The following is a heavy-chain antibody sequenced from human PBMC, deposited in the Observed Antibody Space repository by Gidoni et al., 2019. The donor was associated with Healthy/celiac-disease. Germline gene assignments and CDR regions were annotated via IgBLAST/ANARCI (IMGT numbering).Heavy chain of an antibody. D-gene: IGHD2-21*02. CDR2: ISGSGGST. Sequence: VQLLESGGGLVQPGGSLRLLCAASGFTSRSYAMSWVRQAPGKGLWWVSAISGSGGSTYYADSVKGRFTISRYNSKNTLYLQMNSLRAEDTAVYYCAKPTAPRTGGFDYWGQGTLVTVSS. J-gene: IGHJ4*02. V-gene: IGHV3-23*01. CDR3: AKPTAPRTGGFDY. CDR1: GFTSRSYA.